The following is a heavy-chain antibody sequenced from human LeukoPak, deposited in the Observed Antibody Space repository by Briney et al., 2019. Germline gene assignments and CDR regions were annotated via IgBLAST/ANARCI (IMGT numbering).Heavy chain of an antibody. J-gene: IGHJ5*02. V-gene: IGHV4-38-2*02. D-gene: IGHD6-19*01. CDR3: AREGAVAVWGPNWFDP. CDR2: IYHSGST. Sequence: PSETLSLTCTVSGYSISSGYYWGWIRQPPGKGLEWIGSIYHSGSTYYNPSLKSRVTISVDTSKNQFSLKLSSVTAADTAVYYCAREGAVAVWGPNWFDPWGQGTLVTVSS. CDR1: GYSISSGYY.